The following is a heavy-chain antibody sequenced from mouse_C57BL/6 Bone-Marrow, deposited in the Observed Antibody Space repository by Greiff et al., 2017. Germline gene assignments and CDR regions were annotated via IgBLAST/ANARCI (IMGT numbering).Heavy chain of an antibody. Sequence: DVHLVESGGGLVQPGGSLSFSCAASGFTFTDYYMSWVRQPPGKALEWLGFIRNKANGYTTEYSASVKGRFTISRDNSQSILYLQMNALRAEDSATYYCVQGESNHYYAMDYWGQGTSVTVSS. CDR1: GFTFTDYY. J-gene: IGHJ4*01. D-gene: IGHD2-5*01. CDR3: VQGESNHYYAMDY. CDR2: IRNKANGYTT. V-gene: IGHV7-3*01.